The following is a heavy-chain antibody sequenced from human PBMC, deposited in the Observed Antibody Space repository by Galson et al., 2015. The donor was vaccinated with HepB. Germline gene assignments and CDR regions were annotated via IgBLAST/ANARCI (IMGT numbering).Heavy chain of an antibody. CDR3: AREGIAVDAFDI. V-gene: IGHV1-46*04. D-gene: IGHD6-19*01. CDR2: INPSGGST. CDR1: GYTFTSYY. J-gene: IGHJ3*02. Sequence: SVKVSSKASGYTFTSYYMHWVRQAPGQGLEWMGIINPSGGSTSYAQKLQGRVTMTRDTSTSTVYMELSSLRAEDTAVYYCAREGIAVDAFDIWGQGTMVTVSP.